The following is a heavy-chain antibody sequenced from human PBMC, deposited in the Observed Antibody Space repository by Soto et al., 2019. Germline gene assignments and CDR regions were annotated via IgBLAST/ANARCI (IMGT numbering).Heavy chain of an antibody. Sequence: SETLSLTCTVSGGSISSYYWSWIRQPPGKGLEWIGYIYYSGSTNYNPSLKSRVTISVDTSKNQFSLKLSSVTAADTAVYYCARLWIAPFQSWFDPWGQGTLVTVSS. CDR1: GGSISSYY. D-gene: IGHD5-12*01. CDR2: IYYSGST. J-gene: IGHJ5*02. CDR3: ARLWIAPFQSWFDP. V-gene: IGHV4-59*08.